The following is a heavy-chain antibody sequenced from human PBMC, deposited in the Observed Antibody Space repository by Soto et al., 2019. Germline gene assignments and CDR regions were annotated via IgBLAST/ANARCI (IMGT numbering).Heavy chain of an antibody. CDR3: ARSYYDSSGYSPTFLWDY. V-gene: IGHV4-31*03. D-gene: IGHD3-22*01. CDR2: IYYSGST. CDR1: GGSISSSSYY. J-gene: IGHJ4*02. Sequence: SETLSLTCTVSGGSISSSSYYWGWIRQPPGKGLEWIGYIYYSGSTYYNPSLKSRVTISVDTSKNQFSLKLSSVTAADTAVYYCARSYYDSSGYSPTFLWDYWGQGTLVTV.